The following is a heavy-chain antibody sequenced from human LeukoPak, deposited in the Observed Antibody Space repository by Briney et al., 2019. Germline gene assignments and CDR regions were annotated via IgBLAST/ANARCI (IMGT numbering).Heavy chain of an antibody. V-gene: IGHV4-34*01. D-gene: IGHD4-17*01. Sequence: PSETLSLTCAVHGGSFSGYYWSWIRQPPGKGLEWIGEINHSGSTNYKPSLKSRVTISVDTSKNQFSLKLRSVIAADTAVYYCARVYYGDYENDGFDIWGQGTMVTVSS. CDR1: GGSFSGYY. J-gene: IGHJ3*02. CDR3: ARVYYGDYENDGFDI. CDR2: INHSGST.